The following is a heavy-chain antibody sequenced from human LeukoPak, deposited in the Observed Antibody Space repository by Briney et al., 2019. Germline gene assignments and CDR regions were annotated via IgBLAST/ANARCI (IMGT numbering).Heavy chain of an antibody. J-gene: IGHJ4*02. CDR2: ISYDGSNK. V-gene: IGHV3-30*03. CDR1: GFTVSSNY. Sequence: GGSLRLSCAASGFTVSSNYMSWVRQAPGKGLECVAVISYDGSNKYYADSVKGRFTISRDNSKNTLYLQMNSLRAEDTAVYYCARDHSYGSGSYSSSFDYWGLGTLVTVSS. D-gene: IGHD3-10*01. CDR3: ARDHSYGSGSYSSSFDY.